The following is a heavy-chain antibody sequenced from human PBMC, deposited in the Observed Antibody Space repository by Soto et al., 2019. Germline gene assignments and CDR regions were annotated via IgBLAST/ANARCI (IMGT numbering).Heavy chain of an antibody. CDR2: IYYSGST. J-gene: IGHJ4*02. CDR1: GGSISSSSYY. D-gene: IGHD6-13*01. Sequence: SETLSLTCTVSGGSISSSSYYWGWIRQPPGKGLEWIGSIYYSGSTYYNPSLKSRVTISVDTSKNQFSLKLSSVTAADTAVYYCARLTIRAAADYYFDYWGQGTLVTVSS. V-gene: IGHV4-39*01. CDR3: ARLTIRAAADYYFDY.